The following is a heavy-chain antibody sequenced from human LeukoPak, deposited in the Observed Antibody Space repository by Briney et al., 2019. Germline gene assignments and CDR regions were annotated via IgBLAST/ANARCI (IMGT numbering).Heavy chain of an antibody. CDR3: ARDVQVGATYDAFDI. D-gene: IGHD1-26*01. CDR2: IYYSGST. CDR1: GGSFSGYY. V-gene: IGHV4-30-4*01. Sequence: SETLSLTCAVYGGSFSGYYWSWIRQLPGKGLEWIGYIYYSGSTYYNPSLKSRVTISVDTSKNQFSLKLSSVTAADTAVYYCARDVQVGATYDAFDIWGQGTMVTVSS. J-gene: IGHJ3*02.